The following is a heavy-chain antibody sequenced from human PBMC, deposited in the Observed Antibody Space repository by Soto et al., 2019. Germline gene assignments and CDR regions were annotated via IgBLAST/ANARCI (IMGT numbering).Heavy chain of an antibody. D-gene: IGHD1-20*01. CDR3: ARGMITGNFGMDV. V-gene: IGHV3-30-3*01. J-gene: IGHJ6*02. Sequence: GGSLRLSCAASGFTFSSYAMHWVRQAPGKGLEWVAVISYDGSNKYYADSVKGRFTISRDNSKNTLYLQMNSLRAEDTAVYYCARGMITGNFGMDVWGQGTTVTVSS. CDR1: GFTFSSYA. CDR2: ISYDGSNK.